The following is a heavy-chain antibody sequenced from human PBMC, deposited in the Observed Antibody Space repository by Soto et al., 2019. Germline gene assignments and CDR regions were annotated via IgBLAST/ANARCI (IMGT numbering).Heavy chain of an antibody. D-gene: IGHD2-15*01. V-gene: IGHV4-59*01. J-gene: IGHJ3*02. CDR2: IYYSGST. Sequence: SETLSLTCTVSGGSISSYYWSWIRQPPGKGLEWIGYIYYSGSTNYNPPLKSRVTISVDTSKNQFSLKLSSVTAADTAVYYCARVGDMGDAFDIWGQGTMVTVSS. CDR3: ARVGDMGDAFDI. CDR1: GGSISSYY.